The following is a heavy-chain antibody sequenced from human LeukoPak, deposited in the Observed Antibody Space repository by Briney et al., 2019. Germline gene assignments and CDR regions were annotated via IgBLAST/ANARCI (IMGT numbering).Heavy chain of an antibody. J-gene: IGHJ3*02. CDR1: GGSISSSNW. D-gene: IGHD3-22*01. CDR2: IYHSGST. Sequence: SETLSLTCAVPGGSISSSNWRSWVRQPPGKGLEWIGEIYHSGSTNYNPSLKSRVTISVDKSKNQFSLKLSSVTAADTAVYYCARITVGVGAFDIWGQGTMVTVSS. CDR3: ARITVGVGAFDI. V-gene: IGHV4-4*02.